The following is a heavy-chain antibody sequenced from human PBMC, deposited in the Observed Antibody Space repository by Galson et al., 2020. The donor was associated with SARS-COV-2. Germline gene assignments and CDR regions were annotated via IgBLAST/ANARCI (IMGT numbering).Heavy chain of an antibody. V-gene: IGHV4-39*01. CDR1: GGSISSSSYY. CDR3: ARHVYLRGGVDP. CDR2: IYYSGST. Sequence: ETSETLSLTCTVSGGSISSSSYYWGWIRQPPGKGLEWIGSIYYSGSTYYNPSLKSRVTISVDTSKNQFSLKLSSVTAADTAVYYCARHVYLRGGVDPWGQVTLVTVAS. J-gene: IGHJ5*02. D-gene: IGHD1-20*01.